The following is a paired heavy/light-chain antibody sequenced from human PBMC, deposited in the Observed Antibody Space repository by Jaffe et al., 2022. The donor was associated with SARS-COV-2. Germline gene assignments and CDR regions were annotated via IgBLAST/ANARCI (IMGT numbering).Heavy chain of an antibody. CDR2: ISYDGSNK. CDR1: GFTFSSYG. V-gene: IGHV3-30*18. CDR3: AKTNKGRYYDSSAINKYYYGMDV. D-gene: IGHD3-22*01. J-gene: IGHJ6*02. Sequence: QVQLVESGGGVVQPGRSLRLSCAASGFTFSSYGMHWVRQAPGKGLEWVAVISYDGSNKYYADSVKGRFTISRDNSKNTLYLQMNSLRAEDTAVYYCAKTNKGRYYDSSAINKYYYGMDVWGQGTTVTVSS.
Light chain of an antibody. J-gene: IGKJ5*01. CDR1: QGISSY. V-gene: IGKV1-9*01. Sequence: DIQLTQSPSFLSASVGDRVTITCRASQGISSYLAWYQQKPGKAPKLLIYAASTLQSGVPSRFSGSGSGTEFTLTISSLQPEDFATYYCQQLNSYPPFTFGQGTRLEIK. CDR3: QQLNSYPPFT. CDR2: AAS.